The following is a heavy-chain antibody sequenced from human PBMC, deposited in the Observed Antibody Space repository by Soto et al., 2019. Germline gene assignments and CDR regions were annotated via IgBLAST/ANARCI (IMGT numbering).Heavy chain of an antibody. J-gene: IGHJ3*02. CDR2: IRSKAYGGTT. V-gene: IGHV3-49*03. CDR3: TRGVLWFGEYSDAFDI. Sequence: GGSLRLSCTASGFTFGDYAMSWFRQAPGKGLEWVGFIRSKAYGGTTEYAASVKGRFTISRDDSKSIAYLQMNSLKTEDTAVYYCTRGVLWFGEYSDAFDIWGQGTMVTVSS. D-gene: IGHD3-10*01. CDR1: GFTFGDYA.